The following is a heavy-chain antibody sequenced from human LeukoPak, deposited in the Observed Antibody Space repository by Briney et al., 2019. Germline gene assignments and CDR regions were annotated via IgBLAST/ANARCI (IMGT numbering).Heavy chain of an antibody. V-gene: IGHV3-64*01. Sequence: GGSLRLSCAASGFTFGSYAMHWVRQAPGKGLEYVSAISSNGGSTYYANSVKGRFTISRDNSKNTLYLQMGSLRAEDMAVYYCARGFKFGDYVWGSCRYTVATYFDYWGQGTLVTVSS. J-gene: IGHJ4*02. CDR1: GFTFGSYA. CDR2: ISSNGGST. CDR3: ARGFKFGDYVWGSCRYTVATYFDY. D-gene: IGHD3-16*02.